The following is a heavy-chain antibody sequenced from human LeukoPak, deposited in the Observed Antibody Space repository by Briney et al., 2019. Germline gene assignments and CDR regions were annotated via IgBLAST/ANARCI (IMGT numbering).Heavy chain of an antibody. V-gene: IGHV3-13*01. D-gene: IGHD3-22*01. CDR3: ARGDYYDSSGGYYYGMDV. J-gene: IGHJ6*02. CDR1: GFTFSSYD. Sequence: PGGFLRLSCAASGFTFSSYDMHWVRQATGKGLEWVSAIGTAGDTYYPGSVKGRFTISRENAKNSLYLQMNSLRAGDTAVYYCARGDYYDSSGGYYYGMDVWGQGTTVTVSS. CDR2: IGTAGDT.